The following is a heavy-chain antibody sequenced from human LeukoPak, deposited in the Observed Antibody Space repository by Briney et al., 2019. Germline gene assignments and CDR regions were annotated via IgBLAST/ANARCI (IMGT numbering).Heavy chain of an antibody. CDR1: GFTFSSYG. CDR2: ISYDGSNK. J-gene: IGHJ4*02. D-gene: IGHD2-2*01. V-gene: IGHV3-30*18. Sequence: PGGSLRLSCAASGFTFSSYGMHWVRQAPGKGLEWVAVISYDGSNKYYADSVKGRFTISRDSSKNTLYLQMNSLRAEDTAVYYCANAYHCSSTSCYEGGTSFDYWGQGTLVTVSS. CDR3: ANAYHCSSTSCYEGGTSFDY.